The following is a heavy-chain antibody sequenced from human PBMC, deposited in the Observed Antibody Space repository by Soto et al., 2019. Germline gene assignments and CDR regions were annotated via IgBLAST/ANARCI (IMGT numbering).Heavy chain of an antibody. CDR1: GFTFSNYW. Sequence: AGGSLRLSCAASGFTFSNYWMSWVRQAPGKGLEWVAEIKQDGSDKYYVDSVKGRFTISKDNAKNSLYLQMNSLRAEDTAVYYCARDPSFGALDYWGQGALVTVSS. V-gene: IGHV3-7*01. CDR3: ARDPSFGALDY. D-gene: IGHD3-10*01. CDR2: IKQDGSDK. J-gene: IGHJ4*02.